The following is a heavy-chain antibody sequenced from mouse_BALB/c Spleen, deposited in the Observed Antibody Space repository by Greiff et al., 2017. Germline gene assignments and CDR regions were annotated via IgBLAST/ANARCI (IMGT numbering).Heavy chain of an antibody. CDR3: ARSPYYSYDDAMDY. Sequence: EVQGVESGGGLVQPGGSRKLSCAASGFTFSSFGMHWVRQAPEKGLEWVAYISSGSSTIYYADTVKGRFTISRDNPKNTLFLQMTSLRSEDTAMYYCARSPYYSYDDAMDYWGQGTSVTVSS. D-gene: IGHD2-12*01. CDR2: ISSGSSTI. J-gene: IGHJ4*01. V-gene: IGHV5-17*02. CDR1: GFTFSSFG.